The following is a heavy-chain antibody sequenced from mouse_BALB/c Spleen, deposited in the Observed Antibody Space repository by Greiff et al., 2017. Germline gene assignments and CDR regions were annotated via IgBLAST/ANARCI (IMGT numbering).Heavy chain of an antibody. V-gene: IGHV2-9*02. CDR1: GFSLTSYG. D-gene: IGHD1-2*01. CDR3: ARDEGGLIRHRDWIAY. CDR2: IWAGGST. Sequence: VKLMESGPGLVAPSQSLSITCTVSGFSLTSYGVHWVRQPPGKGLEWLGVIWAGGSTNYNSALMSRLSISKDNSKSQVFLKMNSLQTDDTAMYYCARDEGGLIRHRDWIAYWGQGTLVTVSA. J-gene: IGHJ3*01.